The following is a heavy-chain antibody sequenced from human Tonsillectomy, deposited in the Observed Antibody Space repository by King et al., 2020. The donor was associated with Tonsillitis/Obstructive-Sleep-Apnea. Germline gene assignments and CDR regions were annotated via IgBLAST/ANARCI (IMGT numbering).Heavy chain of an antibody. V-gene: IGHV2-5*02. D-gene: IGHD3-22*01. Sequence: TLKESGPTLVKPTQTLTLTCTFSGFSLSTSGVGVGWIRQPPGKALEWLALIYWDDDKRYSSSLKSRLTITKHTTKNQVVLTMTNMDPVDTLTYYITHSPVWYYSHDISGYYSVWFCPWGQGTLVTVSS. CDR1: GFSLSTSGVG. CDR2: IYWDDDK. J-gene: IGHJ5*02. CDR3: THSPVWYYSHDISGYYSVWFCP.